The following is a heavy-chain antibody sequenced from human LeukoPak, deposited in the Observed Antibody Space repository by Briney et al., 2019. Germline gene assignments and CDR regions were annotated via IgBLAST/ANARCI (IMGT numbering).Heavy chain of an antibody. CDR3: ARDAPGNTALDY. J-gene: IGHJ4*02. CDR1: GGSVNSRSDY. V-gene: IGHV4-39*02. Sequence: PSGTLSLTCTVFGGSVNSRSDYWGWIRQPPGKGLEWIGSVYYSGSTYYSPSLRSRATIFVDTSKNQFSLNLSSVTAADTAVYYCARDAPGNTALDYWGQGTLVIVSS. D-gene: IGHD5-18*01. CDR2: VYYSGST.